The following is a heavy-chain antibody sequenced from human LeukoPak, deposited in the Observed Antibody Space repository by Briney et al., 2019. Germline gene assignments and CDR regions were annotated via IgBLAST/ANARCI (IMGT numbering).Heavy chain of an antibody. CDR2: IYYSGST. CDR1: GGSISSSSYY. CDR3: AREGSSWFDY. V-gene: IGHV4-39*07. Sequence: SETLSLTCTVSGGSISSSSYYWGWIRQPPGKGLEWIGSIYYSGSTYYNPSLKSRVTISVDTSKNQFSLKLSSVTAADTAVYYCAREGSSWFDYWGQGTLVTVSS. J-gene: IGHJ4*02. D-gene: IGHD6-13*01.